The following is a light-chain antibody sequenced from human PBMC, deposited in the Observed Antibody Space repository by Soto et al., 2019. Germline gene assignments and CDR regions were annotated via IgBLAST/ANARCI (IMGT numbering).Light chain of an antibody. J-gene: IGKJ4*01. CDR2: ATS. V-gene: IGKV3D-15*01. CDR1: QSVSNK. Sequence: EIVLTQSPATLSVSPGETVSLSCRASQSVSNKLAWFQQKPGQAPRLLMSATSTRATGIPARFSGSGSGTEFTLTVSSLQSEDFALYFCHQYDYWPFTFGGGTKVDNK. CDR3: HQYDYWPFT.